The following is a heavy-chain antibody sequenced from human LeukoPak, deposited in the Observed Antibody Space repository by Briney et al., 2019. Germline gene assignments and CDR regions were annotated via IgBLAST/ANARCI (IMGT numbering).Heavy chain of an antibody. CDR1: GLTFSSYG. Sequence: GSLRLSCAASGLTFSSYGMHWVRQAPGKGLEWVAVISYDGTIRNYADSVKGRFTISRDNAKNSLYLQMNSLRDEDTAVYYCARMIDYNYGYAFDFWGQGTLVTVSS. CDR2: ISYDGTIR. CDR3: ARMIDYNYGYAFDF. J-gene: IGHJ4*02. V-gene: IGHV3-30*03. D-gene: IGHD5-18*01.